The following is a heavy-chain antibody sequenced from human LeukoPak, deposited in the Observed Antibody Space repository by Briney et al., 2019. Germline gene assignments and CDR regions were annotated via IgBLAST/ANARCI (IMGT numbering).Heavy chain of an antibody. Sequence: GGSLRLSCAASHFTFRSYIMHWVRHVSGKGPVWVSRISSDGSHTMYADSVKGRFTVSRDNAKNTLYLQMTSLRVEDTAVYCCVRDGGFDLGVWGHGTTVTVS. J-gene: IGHJ6*02. CDR1: HFTFRSYI. CDR2: ISSDGSHT. V-gene: IGHV3-74*03. D-gene: IGHD3-16*01. CDR3: VRDGGFDLGV.